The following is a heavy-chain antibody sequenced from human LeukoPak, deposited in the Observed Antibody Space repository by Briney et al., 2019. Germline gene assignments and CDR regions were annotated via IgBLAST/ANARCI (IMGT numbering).Heavy chain of an antibody. Sequence: GGSLRLSCEASGFTFNTYSMNWAREAPGKGVEWGSSIDSSGGYIYYAHSVKGRFSIPRENAKKSLYLQMNSLRAEDTAVYYCARDPNWNYVSYYYYMDVWGKGTTVTVSS. CDR3: ARDPNWNYVSYYYYMDV. CDR1: GFTFNTYS. J-gene: IGHJ6*03. CDR2: IDSSGGYI. D-gene: IGHD1-7*01. V-gene: IGHV3-21*01.